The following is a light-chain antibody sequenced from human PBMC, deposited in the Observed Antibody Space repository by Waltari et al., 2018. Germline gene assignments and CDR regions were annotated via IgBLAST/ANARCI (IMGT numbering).Light chain of an antibody. J-gene: IGLJ3*02. CDR3: NSYTDTTWV. Sequence: QSVLTQPASVSGSPGQTITISCTGTSSDGGDYYYVSWYQQHPGTAPKVLISDVSKRPSGVSNRFSGSKSGNTAFLTISGLQPEDEADYYCNSYTDTTWVFGGGTKLTVL. CDR2: DVS. CDR1: SSDGGDYYY. V-gene: IGLV2-14*03.